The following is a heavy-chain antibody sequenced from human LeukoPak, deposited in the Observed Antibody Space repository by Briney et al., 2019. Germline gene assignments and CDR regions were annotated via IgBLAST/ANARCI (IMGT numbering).Heavy chain of an antibody. CDR3: AKDRLGSYYSESSGYYEGPPDAFDI. Sequence: PGGSLRLSCAASGITFSSYAMSWVRQAPGKGLEWVSDISGISGKGGSTYYADCVNGRFTIYRDNSMNTLKQQMSSVKAEETDVYYCAKDRLGSYYSESSGYYEGPPDAFDIWGQGIMVTVSS. V-gene: IGHV3-23*01. J-gene: IGHJ3*02. D-gene: IGHD3-22*01. CDR1: GITFSSYA. CDR2: ISGISGKGGST.